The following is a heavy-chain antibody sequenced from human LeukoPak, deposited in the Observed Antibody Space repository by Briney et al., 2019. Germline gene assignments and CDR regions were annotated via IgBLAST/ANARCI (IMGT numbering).Heavy chain of an antibody. J-gene: IGHJ3*02. CDR3: ARVISGFWTGYYDPFDI. CDR1: GYTFTSYD. CDR2: FNPNSNSA. V-gene: IGHV1-8*03. Sequence: ASVKVSCKASGYTFTSYDINCVRQATGQGLEWMGWFNPNSNSAGYAQNFQGRVTITGDTSMSTAYMELTSLRSEDTAVYYCARVISGFWTGYYDPFDIWGQGTMVTVSS. D-gene: IGHD3/OR15-3a*01.